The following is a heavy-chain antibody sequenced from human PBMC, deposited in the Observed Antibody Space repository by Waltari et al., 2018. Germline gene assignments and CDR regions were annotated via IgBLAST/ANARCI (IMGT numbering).Heavy chain of an antibody. CDR3: AKDAFGNTYLDF. Sequence: QVNLVESGGGVVQPGGSLSLSCAPSGFTSGNFGMHWVRQAPGKGLEWVALIWFDGSDKFYADSVRGRFTISRDNSARTLYLDMDSLRLDDTAMYYCAKDAFGNTYLDFWGQGTMVTVSS. CDR2: IWFDGSDK. V-gene: IGHV3-30*02. J-gene: IGHJ4*02. D-gene: IGHD2-2*02. CDR1: GFTSGNFG.